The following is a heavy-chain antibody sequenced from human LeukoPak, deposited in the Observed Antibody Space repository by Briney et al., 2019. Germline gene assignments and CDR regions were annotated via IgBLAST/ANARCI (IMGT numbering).Heavy chain of an antibody. V-gene: IGHV3-30*01. CDR2: ISYDGSNK. CDR3: ARDEGGY. D-gene: IGHD2-15*01. Sequence: GGSLRLSCAASGFTFSSYAMHWVRQAPGKGLEWVAVISYDGSNKYYADSVKGRFTISRDNSKNTLYLQMNSLRAEDTAVYHCARDEGGYWGQGTLVTVSS. CDR1: GFTFSSYA. J-gene: IGHJ4*02.